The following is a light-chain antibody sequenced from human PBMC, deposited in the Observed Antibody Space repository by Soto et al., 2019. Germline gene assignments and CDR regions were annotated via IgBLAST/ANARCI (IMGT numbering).Light chain of an antibody. J-gene: IGKJ1*01. CDR2: DAT. CDR3: QQYNNWPTWR. CDR1: QTINNN. Sequence: ETMMKQSPATLSVSPGEGATLSCRASQTINNNLSWYQQRPGQAPRLLIYDATARAPGVPARFSGSGSETEFNLTISSLQADDPAIYFCQQYNNWPTWRFGQGTKADIK. V-gene: IGKV3-15*01.